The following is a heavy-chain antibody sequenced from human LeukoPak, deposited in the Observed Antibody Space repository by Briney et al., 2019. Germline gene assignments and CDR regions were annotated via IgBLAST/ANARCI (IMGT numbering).Heavy chain of an antibody. D-gene: IGHD6-13*01. CDR3: ARAYSSSWYDAFDI. Sequence: GGSLRLSCEASGFTFSNYWMSWVRQAPGKGLEWVANIKEDGSEKDYVDSVKGRFTISRDNAKNSLYLQMNSLRAEDTAVCYCARAYSSSWYDAFDIWGQGTMVTVSS. V-gene: IGHV3-7*01. CDR2: IKEDGSEK. CDR1: GFTFSNYW. J-gene: IGHJ3*02.